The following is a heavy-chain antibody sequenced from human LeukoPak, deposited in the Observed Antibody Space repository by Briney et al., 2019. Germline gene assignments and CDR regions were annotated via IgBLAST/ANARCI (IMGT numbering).Heavy chain of an antibody. J-gene: IGHJ5*01. Sequence: GGSLRLSCAASGFTFSSYWMHWVRQAPGTGLVWVSRINSDGNNTNYAESVKGRFTISRDNAKNTLYLQMNSLRAEDSAVYYCARDNAPQTYSSGWYDSWGQGALVTVSS. V-gene: IGHV3-74*01. CDR1: GFTFSSYW. CDR2: INSDGNNT. CDR3: ARDNAPQTYSSGWYDS. D-gene: IGHD6-19*01.